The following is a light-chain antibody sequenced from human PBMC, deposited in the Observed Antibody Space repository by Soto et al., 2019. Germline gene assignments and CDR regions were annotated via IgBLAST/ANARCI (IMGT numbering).Light chain of an antibody. Sequence: EIVLTQSPGTLSLSPGERATLSCRASQSVSSIYLAWYQQKPGQAPRLLIYGASSRATGIPDRLSGSGSGTDFSLNMSRLEPEDFAVYYCQQYGSSGFTFGPGTKVDIK. CDR2: GAS. J-gene: IGKJ3*01. V-gene: IGKV3-20*01. CDR1: QSVSSIY. CDR3: QQYGSSGFT.